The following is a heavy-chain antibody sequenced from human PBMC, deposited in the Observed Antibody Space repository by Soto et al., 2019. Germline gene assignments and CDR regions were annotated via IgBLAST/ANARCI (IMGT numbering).Heavy chain of an antibody. V-gene: IGHV3-23*01. D-gene: IGHD3-22*01. CDR3: AKVPLEGYYDSSGYYYLAGAFDI. CDR1: GFTFSSYA. CDR2: ISGSGGST. J-gene: IGHJ3*02. Sequence: EVKLLESGGGLVQPGGSLRLSCAASGFTFSSYAMSWVRQAPGKGLEWVSAISGSGGSTYYADSVKGRFTISRDNSKNTLYLQMNSLSAEDTAVYYCAKVPLEGYYDSSGYYYLAGAFDIWGQGTMVTVSS.